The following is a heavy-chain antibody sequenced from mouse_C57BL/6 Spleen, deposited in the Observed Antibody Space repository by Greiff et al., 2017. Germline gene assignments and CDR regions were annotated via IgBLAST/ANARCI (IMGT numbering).Heavy chain of an antibody. D-gene: IGHD6-1*01. CDR2: ISSGSSTI. CDR1: GFTFSDYG. Sequence: EVKVVESGGGLVKPGGSLKLSCAASGFTFSDYGMHWVRQAPEKGLEWVAYISSGSSTIYYADTVKGRFTISRDTAKNTLFLQMTSLRSEDTAMYYCARTLGSAMDYWGQGTLVTVSA. V-gene: IGHV5-17*01. CDR3: ARTLGSAMDY. J-gene: IGHJ3*01.